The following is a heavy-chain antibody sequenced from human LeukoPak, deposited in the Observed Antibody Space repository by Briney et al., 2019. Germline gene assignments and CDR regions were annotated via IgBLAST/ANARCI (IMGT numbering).Heavy chain of an antibody. CDR1: GYTFTGYY. CDR3: ARGAVRLLLFGDSGRKSKTYFDY. CDR2: INPNSGGT. D-gene: IGHD3-10*01. J-gene: IGHJ4*02. V-gene: IGHV1-2*02. Sequence: ASVKVSCKASGYTFTGYYMHWVRQAPGQGLEWMGWINPNSGGTNYAQKFQGRVTMTRDTSTSTAYMELRSLRSDDTAVYYCARGAVRLLLFGDSGRKSKTYFDYWGQGTLVTVSS.